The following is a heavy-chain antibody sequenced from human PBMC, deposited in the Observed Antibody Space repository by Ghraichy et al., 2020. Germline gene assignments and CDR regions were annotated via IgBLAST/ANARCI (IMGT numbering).Heavy chain of an antibody. D-gene: IGHD3-22*01. CDR2: IRSKAYGGTT. Sequence: GGSLRLSCTASGFTFGDYAMSWFRQAPGKGLEWVGFIRSKAYGGTTEYAASVKGRFTISRDDSESIAYLQMNSLKTEDTAVYYCTRDQIDGSGYGGDYWGQGTLVTVSS. CDR3: TRDQIDGSGYGGDY. J-gene: IGHJ4*02. CDR1: GFTFGDYA. V-gene: IGHV3-49*03.